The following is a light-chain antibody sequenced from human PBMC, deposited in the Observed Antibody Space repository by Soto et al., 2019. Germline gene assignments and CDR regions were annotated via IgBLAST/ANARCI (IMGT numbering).Light chain of an antibody. J-gene: IGLJ1*01. Sequence: SVLTQQPSASGTPGQRVTISCSGRSSNTGSHTVNWYQLLPGTAPKLLIYRNNQRPSGVPDRFSGSKSGTSASLAISGLQSEDEADYYCAAWDDSLNGYVFGTGTKVTVL. CDR2: RNN. CDR1: SSNTGSHT. V-gene: IGLV1-44*01. CDR3: AAWDDSLNGYV.